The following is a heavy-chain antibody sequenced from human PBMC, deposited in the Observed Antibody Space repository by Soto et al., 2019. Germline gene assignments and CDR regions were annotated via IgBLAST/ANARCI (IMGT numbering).Heavy chain of an antibody. J-gene: IGHJ4*02. CDR3: AKIVTRHSLVPVFDQ. V-gene: IGHV3-9*01. CDR2: ISWDRGSI. CDR1: GFTFDEFA. Sequence: ESGGGLVQPGRSLRLSCVGSGFTFDEFAIHWVRQAPGKGLEWVSGISWDRGSINYADSVRGRFTISRDNAQKSLYLHMTSLGSEDTAVYYCAKIVTRHSLVPVFDQWGQGALVTVSS. D-gene: IGHD2-21*01.